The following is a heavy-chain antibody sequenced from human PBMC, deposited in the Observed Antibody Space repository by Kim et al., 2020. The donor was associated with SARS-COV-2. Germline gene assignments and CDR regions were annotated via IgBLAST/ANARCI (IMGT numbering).Heavy chain of an antibody. Sequence: GGSLRLSCTASGFTLRTYWMHWVRRAPGKGLEWVSRIYSDGGGTDYADSVKGRFTISRDNAKNTLYLDMNSLRVEDTAVYYCARGGDSSGWSYFDQWGQGTLVTVSS. CDR2: IYSDGGGT. D-gene: IGHD6-19*01. V-gene: IGHV3-74*01. CDR3: ARGGDSSGWSYFDQ. CDR1: GFTLRTYW. J-gene: IGHJ4*02.